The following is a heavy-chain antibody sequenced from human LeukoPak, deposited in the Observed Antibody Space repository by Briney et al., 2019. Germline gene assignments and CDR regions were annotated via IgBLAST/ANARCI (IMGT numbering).Heavy chain of an antibody. J-gene: IGHJ3*02. V-gene: IGHV1-46*01. Sequence: ASVKVSCKASGYTFTSHYMHWVRQAPGQGLEWMGLINPSGSSTLYAQKFQGRVTMTRDMSTTTDYMELRSLRSDDTAVYYCARWYYYDSSGYYYGAFDIWGQGTMVTVSS. CDR2: INPSGSST. CDR3: ARWYYYDSSGYYYGAFDI. D-gene: IGHD3-22*01. CDR1: GYTFTSHY.